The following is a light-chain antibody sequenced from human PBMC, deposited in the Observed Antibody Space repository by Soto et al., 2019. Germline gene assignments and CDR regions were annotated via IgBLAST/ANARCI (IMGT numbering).Light chain of an antibody. CDR1: SSDVGEYDY. J-gene: IGLJ3*02. CDR3: AAWDDSLSGPV. CDR2: DVS. V-gene: IGLV2-11*01. Sequence: QSVLTQPRSVSGSPGQSVTISCSGTSSDVGEYDYVSWYQHHPGKAPKLMIFDVSQRPSGVPDRFSGSKSGNTASLTISGLQAEDEADYYCAAWDDSLSGPVFGGGTKLTVL.